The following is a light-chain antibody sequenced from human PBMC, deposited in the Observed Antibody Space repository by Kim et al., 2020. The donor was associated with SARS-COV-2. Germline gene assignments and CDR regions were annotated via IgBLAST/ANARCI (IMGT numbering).Light chain of an antibody. V-gene: IGLV2-14*03. CDR3: SSYTSGSTFA. CDR1: TNDVGGYKY. J-gene: IGLJ7*01. Sequence: GGAVTMGWRGATNDVGGYKYVSWYQHHPGQAPKLMIFDVNNRPSGISYRFSGSKSGNTASLTISGLRDDDEADYYCSSYTSGSTFAFGSGTQLTVL. CDR2: DVN.